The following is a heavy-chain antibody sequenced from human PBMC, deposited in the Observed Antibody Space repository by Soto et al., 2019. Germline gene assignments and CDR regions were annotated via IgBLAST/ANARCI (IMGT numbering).Heavy chain of an antibody. Sequence: QVQLQESGPGLVKPSETLSLTCTVSGGSISSYYWSWIRQPPGKGLEWIGYIYYSGSTNYNPSLKSRGTISVDTSKNQFSLKLSSVTAADTAVYYCASLTTVTTSWYFDLWGRGTLVTVSS. CDR2: IYYSGST. CDR1: GGSISSYY. CDR3: ASLTTVTTSWYFDL. J-gene: IGHJ2*01. D-gene: IGHD4-17*01. V-gene: IGHV4-59*01.